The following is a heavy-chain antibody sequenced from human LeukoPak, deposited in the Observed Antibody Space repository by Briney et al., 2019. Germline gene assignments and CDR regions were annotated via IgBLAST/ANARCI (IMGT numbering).Heavy chain of an antibody. CDR2: MNPNSGNT. D-gene: IGHD3-3*01. V-gene: IGHV1-8*03. Sequence: ASVKVSCKASGYTFTSYDINWVRQATGQGLEWMGWMNPNSGNTGYAQKFQGRVTTTRNTSISTAYMELSSLRSEDTAVYYCARGGSRRVTIFGVVMGYYYMDVWGKGTTVTVSS. CDR3: ARGGSRRVTIFGVVMGYYYMDV. CDR1: GYTFTSYD. J-gene: IGHJ6*03.